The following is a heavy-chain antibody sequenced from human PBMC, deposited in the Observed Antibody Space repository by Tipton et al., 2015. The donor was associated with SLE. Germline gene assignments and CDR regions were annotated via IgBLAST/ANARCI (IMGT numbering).Heavy chain of an antibody. CDR2: INHGGST. D-gene: IGHD3-16*02. V-gene: IGHV4-34*01. Sequence: TLSLTCSVSGAAISAYYWSWIRQPPGKGLEWIGEINHGGSTNYNPSLKSRVTISVDTSKNQFSLKLSSVTAADTAVYYCAQAHLWGSYRYASDIWGQGTMVTVSS. CDR1: GAAISAYY. CDR3: AQAHLWGSYRYASDI. J-gene: IGHJ3*02.